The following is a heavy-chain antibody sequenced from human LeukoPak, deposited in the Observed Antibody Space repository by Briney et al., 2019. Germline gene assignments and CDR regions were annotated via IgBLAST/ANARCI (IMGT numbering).Heavy chain of an antibody. CDR3: ARVDYVWGSYRYEYYFDY. J-gene: IGHJ4*02. Sequence: GGSLRLSCAASGFTFSSYAMHWVRQAPGKGLEWVAVISYDGSNKYYADSVKGRFTISRDNSKNTLYLQMNSLRAEDTAVYYCARVDYVWGSYRYEYYFDYWGQGTLVTVSS. D-gene: IGHD3-16*02. CDR2: ISYDGSNK. CDR1: GFTFSSYA. V-gene: IGHV3-30*14.